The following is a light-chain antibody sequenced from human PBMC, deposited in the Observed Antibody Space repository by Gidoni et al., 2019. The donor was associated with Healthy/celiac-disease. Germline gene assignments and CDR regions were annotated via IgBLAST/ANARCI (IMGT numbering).Light chain of an antibody. Sequence: EIVLTQSPATLSLSPGDRATLSCRASQSVSSYLAWYPQKPGQAPRLLIYDASNRATGIPARFSGSGSGTDFTLTISSLEPEDFAVYYCQQRSNWPPITFGQGTRLEIK. J-gene: IGKJ5*01. CDR1: QSVSSY. CDR2: DAS. V-gene: IGKV3-11*01. CDR3: QQRSNWPPIT.